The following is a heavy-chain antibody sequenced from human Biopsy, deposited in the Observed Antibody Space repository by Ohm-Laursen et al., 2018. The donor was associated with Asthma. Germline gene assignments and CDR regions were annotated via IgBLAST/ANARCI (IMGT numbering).Heavy chain of an antibody. CDR1: GGSFTHYF. J-gene: IGHJ1*01. V-gene: IGHV4-34*01. CDR3: VRGEEVAGTYFKD. CDR2: INYRGDT. Sequence: SQTLSLTWAISGGSFTHYFRMWIRQPPGKGLEWIGEINYRGDTNYNPSLESRVSISVDTSTYHFSLRLNSVTAADTAVYYCVRGEEVAGTYFKDWDQGTLVTVSS. D-gene: IGHD6-19*01.